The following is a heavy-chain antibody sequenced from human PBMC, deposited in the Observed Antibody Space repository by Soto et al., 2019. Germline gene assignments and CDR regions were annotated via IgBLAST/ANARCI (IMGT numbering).Heavy chain of an antibody. Sequence: QLHVVQSGAVVKKPGASVTVSSSASGYPVTAYYMHWVRQAPGRGLEWMGGINPATGAAKYTQTFQGRVTMTRDTSTSTVFMELSGLTSEDTAVFYCARGGGVGVAGSAAFDMWGQGTLVTVSS. CDR3: ARGGGVGVAGSAAFDM. V-gene: IGHV1-2*02. CDR1: GYPVTAYY. D-gene: IGHD3-3*01. CDR2: INPATGAA. J-gene: IGHJ3*02.